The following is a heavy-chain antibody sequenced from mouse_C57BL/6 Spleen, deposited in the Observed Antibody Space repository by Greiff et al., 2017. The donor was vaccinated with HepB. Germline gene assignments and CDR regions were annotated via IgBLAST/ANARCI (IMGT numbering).Heavy chain of an antibody. CDR2: IYPRSGNT. V-gene: IGHV1-81*01. J-gene: IGHJ2*01. CDR1: GYTFTSYG. Sequence: VQWVESGAELARPGASVKLSCKASGYTFTSYGISWVKQRTGQGLEWIGEIYPRSGNTYYNEKFKGKATLTADKSSSTAYMELRSLTSEDSAVYFCARLEGPYFDYWGQGTTLTVSS. CDR3: ARLEGPYFDY.